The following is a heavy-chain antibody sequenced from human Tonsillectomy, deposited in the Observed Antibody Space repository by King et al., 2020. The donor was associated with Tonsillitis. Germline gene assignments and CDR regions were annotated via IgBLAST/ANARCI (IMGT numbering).Heavy chain of an antibody. D-gene: IGHD6-19*01. J-gene: IGHJ4*02. CDR1: GGSISSGGYS. CDR3: VRDSSGWGDFDY. Sequence: VQLQESGPGLVKPSQTLSLTCAVSGGSISSGGYSWSWIRQPPGKGLEWIGYIYYSGSTYYNPSLKSRVTISVDTSKNQFSLKLSSVTAADTAVYYFVRDSSGWGDFDYWGQGTLVTVSS. V-gene: IGHV4-30-4*07. CDR2: IYYSGST.